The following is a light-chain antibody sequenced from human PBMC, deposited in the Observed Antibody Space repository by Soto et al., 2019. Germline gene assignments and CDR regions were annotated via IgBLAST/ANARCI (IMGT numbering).Light chain of an antibody. CDR2: AAS. CDR3: QKYSSVIT. J-gene: IGKJ5*01. Sequence: DIQMTQSPSSLSAAVGDRVTITCRASQGISNFLAWYQQKPGKVPKLLISAASTLQSGVPSWFSGSGSGTDFTLTTTSLQPEDVATYYCQKYSSVITFGQGTRLEIK. CDR1: QGISNF. V-gene: IGKV1-27*01.